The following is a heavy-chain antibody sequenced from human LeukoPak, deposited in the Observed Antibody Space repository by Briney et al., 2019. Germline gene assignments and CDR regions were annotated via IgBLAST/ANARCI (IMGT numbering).Heavy chain of an antibody. V-gene: IGHV4-38-2*01. D-gene: IGHD4-17*01. CDR1: GYSIRSGDY. J-gene: IGHJ4*02. CDR2: IYHSGST. Sequence: PSETPSLTCAVSGYSIRSGDYWGWIRQSPGKGLEWIGSIYHSGSTHYNPSLKSRVTISVDTSKNQFSLMLTSVTAADTAVYYCARNRSVTTTPGFDHWGQGTLVTVSS. CDR3: ARNRSVTTTPGFDH.